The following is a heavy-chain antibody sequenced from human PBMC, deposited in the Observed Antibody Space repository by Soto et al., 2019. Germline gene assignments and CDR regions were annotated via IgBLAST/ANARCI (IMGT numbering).Heavy chain of an antibody. Sequence: SETLSLTCAVSGCSSSSGYYWGWIRPPPGKGLEWIGSIYHSGSTYYNPSLKSRVTISVDTSKNQFSLKLSSVTAADTAVYYCAREPVYYDFWSGYYGTGYYYGMDVWGQGTTVTVSS. CDR3: AREPVYYDFWSGYYGTGYYYGMDV. D-gene: IGHD3-3*01. CDR1: GCSSSSGYY. V-gene: IGHV4-38-2*02. J-gene: IGHJ6*02. CDR2: IYHSGST.